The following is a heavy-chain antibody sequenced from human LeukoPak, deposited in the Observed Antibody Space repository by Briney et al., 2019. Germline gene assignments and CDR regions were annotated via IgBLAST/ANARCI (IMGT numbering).Heavy chain of an antibody. Sequence: ASVKVSCKASGYAFTSYGITWVRQAPGQGLEWMGWISAYNGNTDHAQKLQGRVTMTRDTSTTTAYMELRSLRSDDTAVYYCARVWWFGEHDVFDIWGQGTMVTVSS. V-gene: IGHV1-18*01. D-gene: IGHD3-10*01. CDR1: GYAFTSYG. J-gene: IGHJ3*02. CDR3: ARVWWFGEHDVFDI. CDR2: ISAYNGNT.